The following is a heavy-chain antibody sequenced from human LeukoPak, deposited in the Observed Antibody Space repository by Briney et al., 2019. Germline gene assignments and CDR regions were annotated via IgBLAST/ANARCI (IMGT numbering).Heavy chain of an antibody. V-gene: IGHV1-2*02. D-gene: IGHD2-2*01. CDR1: VYTLTNFY. CDR3: ARRPINCIITNCYVDN. J-gene: IGHJ4*02. CDR2: MNPNSGDT. Sequence: GASVKVSCKASVYTLTNFYIHWVRQAPGQGLEWMGWMNPNSGDTSYAREFQERVTMTRDTSLTTAYMELSSLRSDDTAVYYCARRPINCIITNCYVDNWGQGTLVTVSS.